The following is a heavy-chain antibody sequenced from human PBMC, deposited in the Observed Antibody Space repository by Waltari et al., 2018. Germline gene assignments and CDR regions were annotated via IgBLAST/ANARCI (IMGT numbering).Heavy chain of an antibody. CDR1: GASINSHD. Sequence: QVQLQESGPGLVKPSETLSLTCSVSGASINSHDWSWIRQPPGKGLEWVGYVFYSGSTNYSPSFKSRVTISVDRSKNKFSLRLNSVTAADTAVYYCARRIEAAGTDAFDIWGQGTMVIVSS. J-gene: IGHJ3*02. D-gene: IGHD6-13*01. CDR2: VFYSGST. V-gene: IGHV4-59*11. CDR3: ARRIEAAGTDAFDI.